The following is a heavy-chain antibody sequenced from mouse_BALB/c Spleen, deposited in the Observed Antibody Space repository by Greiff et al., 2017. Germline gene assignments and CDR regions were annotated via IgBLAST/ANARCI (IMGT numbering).Heavy chain of an antibody. CDR1: GFTFSSYA. V-gene: IGHV5-6-5*01. CDR2: ISSGGST. Sequence: EVQRVESGGGLVKPGGSLKLSCAASGFTFSSYAMSWVRQTPEKRLEWVASISSGGSTYYSDSVKGRFTISRDNARNILYLQMSSLRSEDTAMYYCARGGSSYYFDYWGQGTTLTVSS. CDR3: ARGGSSYYFDY. J-gene: IGHJ2*01. D-gene: IGHD1-1*01.